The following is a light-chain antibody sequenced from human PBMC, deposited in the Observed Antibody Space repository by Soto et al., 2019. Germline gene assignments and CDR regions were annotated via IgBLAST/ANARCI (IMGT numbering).Light chain of an antibody. V-gene: IGKV3-20*01. CDR1: QTVNSIY. J-gene: IGKJ1*01. Sequence: EIVLTQSPGXLSLYRGERATLSCRASQTVNSIYFAWYQRKPGQAPRLLIYGASNRATGIPDRFSGSGSGTDFTLTISRLEAEDFGVYYCQQYDTSPRTFGQGTKVEIK. CDR2: GAS. CDR3: QQYDTSPRT.